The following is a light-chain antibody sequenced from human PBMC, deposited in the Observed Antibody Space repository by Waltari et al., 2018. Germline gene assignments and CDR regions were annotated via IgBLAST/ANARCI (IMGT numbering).Light chain of an antibody. V-gene: IGKV1-12*01. Sequence: DIQMTQSPPSVSASVAARVPNTCRASRDISRWLAWYQQKPGKAPKFLIYDASTLQSGVPSRFSGSGSGREFTLTITSLQPEDFSTYYCQQGNDFPLTFGGGTKVEMK. CDR2: DAS. CDR1: RDISRW. CDR3: QQGNDFPLT. J-gene: IGKJ4*01.